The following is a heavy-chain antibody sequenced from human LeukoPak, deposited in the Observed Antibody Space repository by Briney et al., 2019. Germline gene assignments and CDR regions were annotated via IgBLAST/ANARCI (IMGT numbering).Heavy chain of an antibody. CDR2: IYYSGST. J-gene: IGHJ5*02. CDR3: ARDSGTTGEVKFDP. Sequence: SETLSLTCTVSGGSISSYYWNWIRQPPGKGLEWIGYIYYSGSTNYNPSLKSRVTISVDTSRNQFSLRLSSVTAADTAVYYCARDSGTTGEVKFDPWGQGTLVTVSS. V-gene: IGHV4-59*12. D-gene: IGHD3-10*01. CDR1: GGSISSYY.